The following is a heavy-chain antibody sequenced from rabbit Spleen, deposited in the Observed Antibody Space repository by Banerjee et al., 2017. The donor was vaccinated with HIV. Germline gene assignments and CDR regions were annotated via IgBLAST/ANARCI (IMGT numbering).Heavy chain of an antibody. CDR3: ARDYGGVPGFGFTTDYYFKL. CDR2: IAGSSSGFT. CDR1: GFSFSSSDY. Sequence: QSLEESGGDLVKPGASLTLTCTASGFSFSSSDYMCWVRQAPGKGLEWIACIAGSSSGFTYSATWAKGRFTCSKTSSTTVTLQMSSLTAADTATYFCARDYGGVPGFGFTTDYYFKLWGPGPLVTVS. J-gene: IGHJ4*01. D-gene: IGHD3-1*01. V-gene: IGHV1S40*01.